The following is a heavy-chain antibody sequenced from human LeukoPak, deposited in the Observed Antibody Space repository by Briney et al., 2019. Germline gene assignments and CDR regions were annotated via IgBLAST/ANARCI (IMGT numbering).Heavy chain of an antibody. CDR3: AKEDVDDILTGYYLDY. V-gene: IGHV3-30*18. D-gene: IGHD3-9*01. J-gene: IGHJ4*02. Sequence: PVGSLRLSCAASGFTFSSYGMHWVGQAPGKGLEWVAVISNDGSNKYYADAVKGRFTIPRDNSKNTLYLQMNSLRAEDTAVYYCAKEDVDDILTGYYLDYWGQGTLVTVSS. CDR2: ISNDGSNK. CDR1: GFTFSSYG.